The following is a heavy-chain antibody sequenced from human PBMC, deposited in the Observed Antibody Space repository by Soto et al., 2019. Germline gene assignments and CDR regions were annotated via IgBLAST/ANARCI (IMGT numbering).Heavy chain of an antibody. CDR2: ISAYNGNT. CDR1: GYTFTSYY. D-gene: IGHD3-9*01. Sequence: ASVKVSCKASGYTFTSYYMHWVRQAPGQGLEWMGWISAYNGNTNYAQKLQGRVTMTTDASTSTAYMELRSLRSDDTAVYYCARVGYYDILTGYYYYYYYGMDVWGQGTTVTVSS. J-gene: IGHJ6*02. CDR3: ARVGYYDILTGYYYYYYYGMDV. V-gene: IGHV1-18*04.